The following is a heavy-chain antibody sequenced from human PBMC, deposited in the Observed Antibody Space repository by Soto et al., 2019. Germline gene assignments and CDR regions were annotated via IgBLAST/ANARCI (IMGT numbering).Heavy chain of an antibody. Sequence: EASVKVSCKASGGTFSSYAISWVRQAPGQGLEWMGGIIPIFGTANYAQKFQGRVTITADESTSTAYMELSSLRSEDTAVYYCARGGDGYNVTPLAPVDYWGQGTLVTVSS. CDR3: ARGGDGYNVTPLAPVDY. CDR1: GGTFSSYA. J-gene: IGHJ4*02. V-gene: IGHV1-69*13. D-gene: IGHD5-12*01. CDR2: IIPIFGTA.